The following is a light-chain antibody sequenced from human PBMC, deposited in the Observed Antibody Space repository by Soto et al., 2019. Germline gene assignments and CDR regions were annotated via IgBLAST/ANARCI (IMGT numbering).Light chain of an antibody. CDR3: QQRSNWPPWT. V-gene: IGKV3-11*01. CDR1: QSVSSY. Sequence: IVLTQSPAPPSLSPGKXAXXXXMLSQSVSSYLAWYQQKPGQAPRLLIYDASNRATGIPARFSGSGSGTDFTLTISSLEPEDFAVYYCQQRSNWPPWTFGQGTKVDIK. J-gene: IGKJ1*01. CDR2: DAS.